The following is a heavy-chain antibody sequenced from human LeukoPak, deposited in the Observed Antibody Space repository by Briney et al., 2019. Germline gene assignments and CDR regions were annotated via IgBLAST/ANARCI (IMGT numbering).Heavy chain of an antibody. CDR3: ASLIYGQTDGSFDY. J-gene: IGHJ4*02. V-gene: IGHV1-46*01. D-gene: IGHD2-15*01. CDR2: INPSGGST. Sequence: ASVKVSCKASGYTFTSYYMHWARQAPGQGLEWMGLINPSGGSTSYAQKFQGRVTMTRDMSTSTVYMELSSLRSEDTAVYYCASLIYGQTDGSFDYWGQGTLVTVSS. CDR1: GYTFTSYY.